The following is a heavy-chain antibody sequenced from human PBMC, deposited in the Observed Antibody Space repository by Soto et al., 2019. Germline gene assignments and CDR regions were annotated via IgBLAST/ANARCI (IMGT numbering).Heavy chain of an antibody. CDR2: IYSGGST. CDR1: GFTVSSNY. CDR3: ASLDNWDRLYGMDV. J-gene: IGHJ6*02. Sequence: EVQLVESGGGLIQPGGSLRLSCAASGFTVSSNYMSWVRQAPGKGLEWVSVIYSGGSTYYADSVKGRFTISRDNSKNTLYLQMNSLRAEDTAVYYCASLDNWDRLYGMDVWGQGTTVTVSS. D-gene: IGHD1-20*01. V-gene: IGHV3-53*01.